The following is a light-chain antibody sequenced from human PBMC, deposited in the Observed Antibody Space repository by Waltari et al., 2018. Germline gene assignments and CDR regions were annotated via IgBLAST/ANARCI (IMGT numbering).Light chain of an antibody. CDR3: ATWDDGLSGVV. CDR2: LNN. J-gene: IGLJ3*02. CDR1: SSNIGSNT. Sequence: QSVLTQPPSASGTPGQRVTISCSGSSSNIGSNTVTWYQPPPGTAPQLLIYLNNRRPSGVPDRFSGSKSGTSASLAISGLQSEDEALYYCATWDDGLSGVVFGGGTKVTVL. V-gene: IGLV1-44*01.